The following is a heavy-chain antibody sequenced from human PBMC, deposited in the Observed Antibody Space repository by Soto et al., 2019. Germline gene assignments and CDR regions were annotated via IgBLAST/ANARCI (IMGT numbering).Heavy chain of an antibody. J-gene: IGHJ6*02. D-gene: IGHD5-12*01. Sequence: GGSLRLSCAASGFIFSNTWINWVRQAPGKGLEWVGRIKTKIEGGTTNYAAPVKGRFTVSGDDSKNTVYPPLNSLRTEHTAVYSSTSDIPNIIANSGMYVWRQGTTVPVSS. CDR2: IKTKIEGGTT. V-gene: IGHV3-15*07. CDR3: TSDIPNIIANSGMYV. CDR1: GFIFSNTW.